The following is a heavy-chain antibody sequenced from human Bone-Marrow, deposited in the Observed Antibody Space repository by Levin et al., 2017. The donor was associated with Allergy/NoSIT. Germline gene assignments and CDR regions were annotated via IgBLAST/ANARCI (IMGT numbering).Heavy chain of an antibody. CDR1: GFTFSSYA. V-gene: IGHV3-30-3*01. D-gene: IGHD3-9*01. J-gene: IGHJ4*02. CDR2: ISYDGSNK. Sequence: RGESLKISCAASGFTFSSYAMHWVRQAPGKGLEWVAVISYDGSNKYYADSVKGRFTISRDNSKNTLYLQMNSLRAEDTAVYYCARDSPDYDILTGYIDYWGQGTLVTVSS. CDR3: ARDSPDYDILTGYIDY.